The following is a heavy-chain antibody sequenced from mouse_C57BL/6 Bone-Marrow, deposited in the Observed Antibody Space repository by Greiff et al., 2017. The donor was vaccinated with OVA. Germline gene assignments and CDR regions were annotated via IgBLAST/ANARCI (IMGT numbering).Heavy chain of an antibody. J-gene: IGHJ3*01. CDR2: IFPRSGNT. CDR1: GYTFTSSG. Sequence: VQLQQSGAELARPGASVKLSCKASGYTFTSSGISWVKQRTGQGLEWIGEIFPRSGNTYYNEKFKGKATLTADKSSSTAYMELRSLTSEDSAVYFCSRCGYGSSSWFAYWGQGTLVTVSA. CDR3: SRCGYGSSSWFAY. V-gene: IGHV1-81*01. D-gene: IGHD1-1*01.